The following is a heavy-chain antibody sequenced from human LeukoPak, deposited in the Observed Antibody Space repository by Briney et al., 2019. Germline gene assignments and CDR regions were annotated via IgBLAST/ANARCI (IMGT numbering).Heavy chain of an antibody. D-gene: IGHD3-10*01. CDR3: ASGYVSVGAFDI. V-gene: IGHV4-34*01. Sequence: PSETLSLTCAVYGGSFSGYYWSWIRQPPGKGLEWIGEINHSGSTNYNPSLKSRVTISVDTSKNQFSLKLSSVTAADTAVYYCASGYVSVGAFDIWGQGTMVTVSS. CDR2: INHSGST. CDR1: GGSFSGYY. J-gene: IGHJ3*02.